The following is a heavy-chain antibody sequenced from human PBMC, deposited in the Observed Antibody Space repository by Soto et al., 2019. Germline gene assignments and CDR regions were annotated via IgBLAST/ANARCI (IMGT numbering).Heavy chain of an antibody. V-gene: IGHV2-70*01. J-gene: IGHJ4*02. CDR2: DDDK. D-gene: IGHD5-12*01. Sequence: DDDKYYSTSLKTRLTISKDTSKNQVVLTMTNMDPVDTATYYCARMVATGYRIDYWGQGTLVTVSS. CDR3: ARMVATGYRIDY.